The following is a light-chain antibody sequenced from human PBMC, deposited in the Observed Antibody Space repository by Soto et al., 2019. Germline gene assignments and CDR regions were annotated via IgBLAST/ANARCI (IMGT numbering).Light chain of an antibody. CDR1: QNVLHSSNNKNY. Sequence: DIVMTQSPDSLAVSLGERATINCKSSQNVLHSSNNKNYLAWYHQKPGQPPKLLLYWASTRDSGVPARFSGSGSGTDFTLTISGLQTEDVAVYYCQQYFQTPYTFGQGTKLELK. CDR3: QQYFQTPYT. J-gene: IGKJ2*01. CDR2: WAS. V-gene: IGKV4-1*01.